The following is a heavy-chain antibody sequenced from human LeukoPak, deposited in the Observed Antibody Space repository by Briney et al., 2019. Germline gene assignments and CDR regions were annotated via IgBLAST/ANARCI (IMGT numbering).Heavy chain of an antibody. CDR2: ISHDAKST. CDR1: GFTFSSYG. Sequence: GGSLRLSCATSGFTFSSYGMHWVRQVPGKGLEWVTVISHDAKSTYHVDSVKGRFTISRDNSKDTLYLQMNRLRAEDTAVYYCAKDGGNYYDTAGNHLMRSYMDVWGKGTTVTVSS. V-gene: IGHV3-30*18. CDR3: AKDGGNYYDTAGNHLMRSYMDV. J-gene: IGHJ6*04. D-gene: IGHD3-22*01.